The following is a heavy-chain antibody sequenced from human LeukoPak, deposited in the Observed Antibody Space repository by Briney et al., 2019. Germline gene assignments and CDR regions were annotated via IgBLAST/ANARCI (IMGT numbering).Heavy chain of an antibody. D-gene: IGHD2-2*02. V-gene: IGHV4-34*01. J-gene: IGHJ4*02. CDR2: INHSGST. Sequence: SETLSLTCAVYGGSFSGYYWSWIRQPPGKGLEWIGEINHSGSTNYNPSLKSRVTISVDTSKNQFSLKLSSVTAADTAVYYCATIAADCSSTSCYTDNFDYWGQGTLVTVSS. CDR3: ATIAADCSSTSCYTDNFDY. CDR1: GGSFSGYY.